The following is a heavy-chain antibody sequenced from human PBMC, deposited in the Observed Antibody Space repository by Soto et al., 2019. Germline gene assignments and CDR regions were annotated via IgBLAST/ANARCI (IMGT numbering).Heavy chain of an antibody. D-gene: IGHD2-15*01. CDR2: ISSSSSYI. CDR3: ACQRWVVAATTDY. CDR1: GFTFSSYS. Sequence: GGSLRLSCAASGFTFSSYSMNWVRQAPGKGLEWVSSISSSSSYIYYADSVKGRFTISRDNAKNSLYLQMNSLRAEDTAVYYCACQRWVVAATTDYWGQGTLVTVSS. V-gene: IGHV3-21*01. J-gene: IGHJ4*02.